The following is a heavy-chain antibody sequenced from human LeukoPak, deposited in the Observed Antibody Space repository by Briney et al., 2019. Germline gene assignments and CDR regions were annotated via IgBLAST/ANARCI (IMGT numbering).Heavy chain of an antibody. V-gene: IGHV3-33*06. D-gene: IGHD6-13*01. Sequence: GGSLRLSCAASGLTIRNYGMHWVRQAPGKGLEWVAVIWYDGSNKYYADSVKGRFTTSRDNSKDTLYLQMNSLRAEDTAVYYRAKTRPLDSSSWSHGDYWGQGTLVTVSS. CDR2: IWYDGSNK. CDR1: GLTIRNYG. J-gene: IGHJ4*02. CDR3: AKTRPLDSSSWSHGDY.